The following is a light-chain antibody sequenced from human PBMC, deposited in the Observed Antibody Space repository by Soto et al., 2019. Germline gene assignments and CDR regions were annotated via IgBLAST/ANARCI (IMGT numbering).Light chain of an antibody. Sequence: DIQMTQSPSSLSASVGDRVTITCRASRSINDFLHWHQQKPGKAPQLLIYRASNLQSGVLSRFSGTGSGTDFTLTISSLQPEDFATYFCQHTYSPPYTFGQGTKLEIK. J-gene: IGKJ2*01. V-gene: IGKV1-39*01. CDR2: RAS. CDR1: RSINDF. CDR3: QHTYSPPYT.